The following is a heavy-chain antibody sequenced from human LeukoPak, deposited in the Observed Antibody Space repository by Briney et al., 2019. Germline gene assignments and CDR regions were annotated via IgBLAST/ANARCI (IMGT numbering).Heavy chain of an antibody. D-gene: IGHD1-26*01. J-gene: IGHJ6*02. Sequence: GGSLRLSCAASGFTLSSYAMSWVRQAPGKGLEWVSAISGSGGSTYYADSVKGRFTISRDNSKKTLYLKMNSLRGEDTAVYYCAKIPAGGPELPYYYGMDVWGQGTTVTVSS. CDR2: ISGSGGST. CDR3: AKIPAGGPELPYYYGMDV. V-gene: IGHV3-23*01. CDR1: GFTLSSYA.